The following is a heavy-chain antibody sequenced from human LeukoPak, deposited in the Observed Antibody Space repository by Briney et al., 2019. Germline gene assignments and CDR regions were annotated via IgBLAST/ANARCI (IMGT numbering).Heavy chain of an antibody. V-gene: IGHV4-59*01. J-gene: IGHJ5*02. CDR2: IYYSGST. Sequence: SETLSLTCTVSGGSISSYYWSWLRQPPGEGLEWSGYIYYSGSTNYNPSLKSRVTISVDTSKNQFSLKLSSVTAADTAVYYCARVLVVVAGGNWFDPWGQGTLVTVSS. CDR3: ARVLVVVAGGNWFDP. CDR1: GGSISSYY. D-gene: IGHD2-15*01.